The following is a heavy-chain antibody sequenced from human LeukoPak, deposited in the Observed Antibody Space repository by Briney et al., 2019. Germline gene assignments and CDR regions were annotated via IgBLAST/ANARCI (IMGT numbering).Heavy chain of an antibody. V-gene: IGHV3-74*01. J-gene: IGHJ4*01. Sequence: GGSLRLSCSASGFTLSNYWMHWVRHAPGKGLVWVARLHSNGAFTTYADSVKGRFTISRDTAKNTLYLQMNSLRVEDTAVYYCARFVVVTAGDYWGQGTPVTVSS. CDR3: ARFVVVTAGDY. CDR2: LHSNGAFT. CDR1: GFTLSNYW. D-gene: IGHD2-21*02.